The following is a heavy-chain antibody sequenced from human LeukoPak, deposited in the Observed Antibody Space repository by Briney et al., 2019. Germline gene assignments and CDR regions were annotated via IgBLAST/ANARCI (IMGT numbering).Heavy chain of an antibody. J-gene: IGHJ4*02. Sequence: SETLSLTCTVSGGSISSGGYYWSWIRQHPGKGLEWIGYIYYSGSTYYNPSLKSRVTISVDTSKNQFSLKLSSVTAADTAVYYCATIAAAAHYYFDYWGQGTLVTVSS. CDR2: IYYSGST. V-gene: IGHV4-31*03. D-gene: IGHD6-13*01. CDR1: GGSISSGGYY. CDR3: ATIAAAAHYYFDY.